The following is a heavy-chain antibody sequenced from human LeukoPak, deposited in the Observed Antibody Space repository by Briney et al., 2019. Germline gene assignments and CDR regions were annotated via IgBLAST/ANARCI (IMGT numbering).Heavy chain of an antibody. V-gene: IGHV3-23*01. CDR1: GFTFSSYA. CDR3: AKTFGSNNHFDY. CDR2: IGGSGGST. D-gene: IGHD1/OR15-1a*01. Sequence: GGSLRLPCAASGFTFSSYAMSWVRQAPGKGLEWVSAIGGSGGSTYYADSVKGRFTISRDNSKNTLYLQMNSLRAEDTAVYYCAKTFGSNNHFDYWGQGTLVTVSS. J-gene: IGHJ4*02.